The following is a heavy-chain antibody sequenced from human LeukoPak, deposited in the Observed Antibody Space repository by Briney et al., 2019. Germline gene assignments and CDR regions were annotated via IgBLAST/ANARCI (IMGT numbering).Heavy chain of an antibody. CDR1: GYTFTGYY. V-gene: IGHV1-2*02. J-gene: IGHJ4*02. CDR3: ARVGLLTGYYFFDY. Sequence: GASVKVSCKASGYTFTGYYIHWVRQAPGQGLEWMGWINPNSGDTDYAQNFQGRVTMTRDTSIITAYMELSRLISDDTAVYYCARVGLLTGYYFFDYWGQGTLVTVSS. D-gene: IGHD3-9*01. CDR2: INPNSGDT.